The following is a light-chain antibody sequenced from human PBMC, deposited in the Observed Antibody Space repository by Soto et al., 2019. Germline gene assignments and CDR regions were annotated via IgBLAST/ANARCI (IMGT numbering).Light chain of an antibody. J-gene: IGKJ2*01. CDR1: QSISSW. CDR3: QQSYSFPYT. V-gene: IGKV1-5*01. CDR2: DAS. Sequence: DIQMTQSPSTLSASVGDRVTITCRASQSISSWLAWYQQKPGKAPKLLIYDASSLESGVPSRFSGSGSGTEFTLTITSLQPDDFATYFCQQSYSFPYTFGQGTNLVIK.